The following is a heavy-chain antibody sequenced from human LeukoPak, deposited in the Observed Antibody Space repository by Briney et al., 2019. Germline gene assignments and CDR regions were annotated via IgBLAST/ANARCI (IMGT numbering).Heavy chain of an antibody. V-gene: IGHV3-20*04. CDR3: ARGLSSSWYSNWFDP. J-gene: IGHJ5*02. CDR2: INWNGGST. CDR1: GFTFDDYG. D-gene: IGHD6-13*01. Sequence: GGSLRLSCAASGFTFDDYGMSWVRQAPGKGLEWVSGINWNGGSTGHADSVKGRFTISRDNAKNSLYLQMNSLRAEDTALYYCARGLSSSWYSNWFDPWGQGTLVTVSS.